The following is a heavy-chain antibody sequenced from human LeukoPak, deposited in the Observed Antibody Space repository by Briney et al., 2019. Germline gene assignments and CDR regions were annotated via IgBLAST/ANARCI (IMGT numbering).Heavy chain of an antibody. D-gene: IGHD3-22*01. Sequence: PGGSLRLSCAASGFTVSSNYMSWVRQAPGKGLEWVSVIYSGGSTYYADSVKGRFTISRDNSKNTLYLQMNSLRAEDTAVYYCARRHYYDSSGYGSLDVWGQGTTVTVSS. CDR1: GFTVSSNY. V-gene: IGHV3-66*04. CDR3: ARRHYYDSSGYGSLDV. J-gene: IGHJ6*02. CDR2: IYSGGST.